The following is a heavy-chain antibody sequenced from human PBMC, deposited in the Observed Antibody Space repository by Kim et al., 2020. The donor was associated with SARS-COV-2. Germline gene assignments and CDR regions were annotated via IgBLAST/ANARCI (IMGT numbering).Heavy chain of an antibody. CDR1: GGSISSYY. V-gene: IGHV4-59*13. CDR3: ARAERAAAGYTRGYYVMDV. D-gene: IGHD6-13*01. Sequence: SETLSLTCTVSGGSISSYYWSWIRQPPGKGLEWIGYIYYSGSTNYNPSLKSRVTISVDTSKNQFSLKLSSVTAADTAVYYCARAERAAAGYTRGYYVMDV. CDR2: IYYSGST. J-gene: IGHJ6*01.